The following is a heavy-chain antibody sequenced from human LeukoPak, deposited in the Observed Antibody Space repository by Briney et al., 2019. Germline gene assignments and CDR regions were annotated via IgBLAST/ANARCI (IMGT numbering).Heavy chain of an antibody. V-gene: IGHV3-21*01. CDR3: ARATMVRGVDY. J-gene: IGHJ4*02. CDR2: ISSSSSYI. D-gene: IGHD3-10*01. CDR1: GFTFSSYS. Sequence: GGSLRLSCAASGFTFSSYSMNWVRQAPGKGLEWVSSISSSSSYIYHADSVKGRFTISRDNAKNSLYLQMNSLRAEDTAVYYCARATMVRGVDYWGQGTLVTVSS.